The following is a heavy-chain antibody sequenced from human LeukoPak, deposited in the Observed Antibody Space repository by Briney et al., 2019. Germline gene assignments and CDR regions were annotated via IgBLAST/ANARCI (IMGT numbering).Heavy chain of an antibody. D-gene: IGHD3-22*01. CDR1: GYTLTSYY. Sequence: ASVKVSCKASGYTLTSYYMHWVRQAPGQGLEWMGIINPSGGSTSYAQKFQGRVTMTRDMSTSTVYMELSSLRSEDTAVYYCARGTDDSSGYYSSGWGQLYWGQGTLVTVSS. V-gene: IGHV1-46*01. CDR2: INPSGGST. J-gene: IGHJ4*02. CDR3: ARGTDDSSGYYSSGWGQLY.